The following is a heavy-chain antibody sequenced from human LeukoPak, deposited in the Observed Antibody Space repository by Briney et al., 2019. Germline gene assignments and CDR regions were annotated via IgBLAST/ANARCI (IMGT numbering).Heavy chain of an antibody. CDR2: INHSGST. CDR1: GGSFSGYY. CDR3: ARGVVLRYFDWLKRSNWFDP. D-gene: IGHD3-9*01. J-gene: IGHJ5*02. V-gene: IGHV4-34*01. Sequence: PSETLSLTCAVYGGSFSGYYWSWIRQLPGKGLEWIGEINHSGSTNYNPSLKSRVTISVDTSKNQFSLKLSSVTAADTAVYYCARGVVLRYFDWLKRSNWFDPWGQGTLVTVSS.